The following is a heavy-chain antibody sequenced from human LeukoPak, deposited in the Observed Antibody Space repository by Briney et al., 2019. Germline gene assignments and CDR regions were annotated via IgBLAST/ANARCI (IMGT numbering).Heavy chain of an antibody. CDR1: RYSFNNYD. CDR3: VRGDKADYSDYVM. D-gene: IGHD4-17*01. Sequence: AAVKVSCTPSRYSFNNYDIHWVRQAPGQGLEWMGWINPNSGNTGYAQNLRGRVTMTRTTSIKTAYMTLSSLTSDDTAVYYCVRGDKADYSDYVMWGQGTLVTVSS. V-gene: IGHV1-8*01. J-gene: IGHJ4*02. CDR2: INPNSGNT.